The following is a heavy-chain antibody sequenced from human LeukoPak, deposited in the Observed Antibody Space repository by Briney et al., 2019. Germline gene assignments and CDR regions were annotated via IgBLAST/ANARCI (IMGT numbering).Heavy chain of an antibody. Sequence: SQTLSLTCTVSGGSISSGSYYWSWIRQPAGKGLGYLGRIYATGSTNYNPSLRSRVTISSDTSMNHFSLKLSSVTAADTAVYYCARDQTYSGSGIYTYFDYWGQGILVTVSS. CDR1: GGSISSGSYY. V-gene: IGHV4-61*02. D-gene: IGHD3-10*01. J-gene: IGHJ4*02. CDR3: ARDQTYSGSGIYTYFDY. CDR2: IYATGST.